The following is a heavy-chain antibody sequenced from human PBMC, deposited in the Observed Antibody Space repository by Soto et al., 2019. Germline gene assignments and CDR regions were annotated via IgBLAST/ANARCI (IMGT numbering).Heavy chain of an antibody. CDR2: IYYSGST. CDR1: GGSISSVGYY. Sequence: SESLSLTCTVSGGSISSVGYYLSWIRQHPGKGLEWIGYIYYSGSTYYNPSLKSRVTISVDTSKNQFSLKLSSVTAADTAVYYLARYQRNYYGWGSFESWGEGTLVTVSS. V-gene: IGHV4-31*03. CDR3: ARYQRNYYGWGSFES. D-gene: IGHD3-10*01. J-gene: IGHJ5*01.